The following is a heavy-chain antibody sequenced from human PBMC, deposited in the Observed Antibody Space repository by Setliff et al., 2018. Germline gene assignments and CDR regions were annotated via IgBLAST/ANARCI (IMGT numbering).Heavy chain of an antibody. V-gene: IGHV1-3*01. CDR2: INAGNGNT. CDR1: GYTFTSYA. J-gene: IGHJ1*01. Sequence: GASVKVSCKASGYTFTSYAMHWVRQAPGQRLEWMGWINAGNGNTKYSQKFQGRVTITRDTSASTAYMELSSLRSEDTAVYYCARGSPTTVVTHAEYFQRWGQGTLVTVSS. D-gene: IGHD4-17*01. CDR3: ARGSPTTVVTHAEYFQR.